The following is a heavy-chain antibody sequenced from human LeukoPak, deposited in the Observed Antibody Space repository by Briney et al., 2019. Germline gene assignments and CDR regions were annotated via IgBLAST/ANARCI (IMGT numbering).Heavy chain of an antibody. CDR2: IRSKANSYAT. Sequence: GGSLTLSCAASGFTFSGSAMHWVRQASGQGLEWLGRIRSKANSYATAYAASVKGRFTISRDNAKNSLYLQMNSLRAGDTAVYYCARDRGFGESFDYWGQGTLVTVSS. V-gene: IGHV3-73*01. CDR3: ARDRGFGESFDY. J-gene: IGHJ4*02. CDR1: GFTFSGSA. D-gene: IGHD3-10*01.